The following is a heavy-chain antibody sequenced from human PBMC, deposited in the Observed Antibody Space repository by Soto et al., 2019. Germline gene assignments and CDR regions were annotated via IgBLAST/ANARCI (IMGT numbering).Heavy chain of an antibody. CDR3: ARDKVVVTAKGGMDV. D-gene: IGHD2-21*02. CDR1: GFTFDDYG. CDR2: INWNGGST. Sequence: PGGSLRLSCAASGFTFDDYGMSWVRQAPGKGLEWVSGINWNGGSTGYADSVKGRFTISRDNAKNSLYLQMNSLRAEDTALYYCARDKVVVTAKGGMDVWGQGTTVTVSS. V-gene: IGHV3-20*04. J-gene: IGHJ6*02.